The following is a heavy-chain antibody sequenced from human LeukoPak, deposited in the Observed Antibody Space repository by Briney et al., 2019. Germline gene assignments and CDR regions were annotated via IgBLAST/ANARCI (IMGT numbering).Heavy chain of an antibody. V-gene: IGHV3-11*05. Sequence: GGSLRLSCAASGFTFSDYYMSWIRQAPGKGLEWVSYISSSSSYTNYADSVKGRFTISRDNAKNSLYLQMNSLRAEDTAVYYCARGIAVADYYFDYWGQGTLVTVSS. CDR1: GFTFSDYY. CDR2: ISSSSSYT. J-gene: IGHJ4*02. D-gene: IGHD6-19*01. CDR3: ARGIAVADYYFDY.